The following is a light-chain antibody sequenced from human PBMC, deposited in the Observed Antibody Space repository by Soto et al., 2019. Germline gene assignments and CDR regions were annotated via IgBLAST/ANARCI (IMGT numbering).Light chain of an antibody. V-gene: IGKV3-20*01. CDR1: QSVSSSY. CDR3: QQYGNSRWT. Sequence: EVVLTQSPGTLSLFPGQRATLSCRASQSVSSSYLAWYQQKPGQAPRLLIFGASSRATGIPDRFSGSGSGTDFILTISRLEPDDFAVYYCQQYGNSRWTFGQGNKVEIK. J-gene: IGKJ1*01. CDR2: GAS.